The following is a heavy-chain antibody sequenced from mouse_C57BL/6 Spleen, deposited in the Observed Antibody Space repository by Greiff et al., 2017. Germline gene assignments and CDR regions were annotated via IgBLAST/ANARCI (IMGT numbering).Heavy chain of an antibody. V-gene: IGHV1-59*01. CDR3: ARERGHYYARDY. Sequence: VQLQQPGAELVRPGTSVKLSCKASGYTFTSYWMHWVKQRPGQGLEWIGVIDPSDSYTNYNQSFKGKATLTVDTSSSTAYMQLSILTSADSAVYYCARERGHYYARDYWGQGTSVTVSS. J-gene: IGHJ4*01. CDR2: IDPSDSYT. CDR1: GYTFTSYW.